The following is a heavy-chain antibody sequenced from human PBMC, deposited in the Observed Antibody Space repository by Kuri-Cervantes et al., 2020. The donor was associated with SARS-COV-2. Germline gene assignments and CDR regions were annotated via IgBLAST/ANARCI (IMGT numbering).Heavy chain of an antibody. CDR3: ARDDRSSTRDCGMDV. J-gene: IGHJ6*02. D-gene: IGHD2-2*01. Sequence: SETLSLTCAVSGYSISSGYYWGWIRQPPGKGLEWIGSIYHSGSTYYNPSLKSRVTISVDTSENQFSLKLSSVTAADTAVYYCARDDRSSTRDCGMDVWGQGTTVTVSS. V-gene: IGHV4-38-2*02. CDR2: IYHSGST. CDR1: GYSISSGYY.